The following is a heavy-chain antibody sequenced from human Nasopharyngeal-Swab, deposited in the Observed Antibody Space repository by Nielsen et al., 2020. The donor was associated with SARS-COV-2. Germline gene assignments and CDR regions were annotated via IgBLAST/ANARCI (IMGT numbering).Heavy chain of an antibody. J-gene: IGHJ4*02. CDR3: ARDMGESSGWPDPFDY. D-gene: IGHD6-19*01. Sequence: WIRQPPGKGLEWIGYIYYSGSTNYNPSLRSRVTISVDTSKNQFSLKLSSVTAADTAVYHCARDMGESSGWPDPFDYWGQGTLVTVSS. V-gene: IGHV4-59*01. CDR2: IYYSGST.